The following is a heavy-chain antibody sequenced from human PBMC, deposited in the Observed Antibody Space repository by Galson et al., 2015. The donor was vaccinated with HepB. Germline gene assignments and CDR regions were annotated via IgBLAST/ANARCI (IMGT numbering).Heavy chain of an antibody. J-gene: IGHJ6*02. CDR3: AKGRGYYDSSGYSFHGMDV. D-gene: IGHD3-22*01. V-gene: IGHV3-30-3*01. Sequence: SLRLSCAASGFTFSSYAMHWVRQAPGKGLEWVAVISYDGSNKYYADSVKGRFTISRDNSKNTLYLQMNSLRAEDTAVYYCAKGRGYYDSSGYSFHGMDVWGQGTTVTVSS. CDR2: ISYDGSNK. CDR1: GFTFSSYA.